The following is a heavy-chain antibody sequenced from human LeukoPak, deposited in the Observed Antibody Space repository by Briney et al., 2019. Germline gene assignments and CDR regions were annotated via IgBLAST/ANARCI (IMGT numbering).Heavy chain of an antibody. V-gene: IGHV4-39*01. J-gene: IGHJ2*01. CDR2: IYYSGST. Sequence: PSETLSLTCTVSGGSISSSSYYWGWIRQPPGKGLEWIGSIYYSGSTYYNPSLKSRVTISVDTSKNQFSLKLSSVTAADTAVYYCARPLEMATPIWYFDLWGRGTLVTVSS. CDR1: GGSISSSSYY. D-gene: IGHD5-24*01. CDR3: ARPLEMATPIWYFDL.